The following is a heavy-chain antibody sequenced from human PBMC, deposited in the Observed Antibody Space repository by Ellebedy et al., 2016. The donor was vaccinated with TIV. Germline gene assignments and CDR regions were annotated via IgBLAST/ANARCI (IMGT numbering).Heavy chain of an antibody. CDR2: ISGSNGNT. D-gene: IGHD3-22*01. V-gene: IGHV1-18*01. Sequence: ASVKVSCXGSGYSFSSYTLGWVRQAPGQGLEWMGWISGSNGNTKYAQKFQGRVTMTTDTSTNTAYMELRSLRSDDTAVYYCAREGAYDSGGYYELFDYWGQGTLVTVSS. CDR3: AREGAYDSGGYYELFDY. J-gene: IGHJ4*02. CDR1: GYSFSSYT.